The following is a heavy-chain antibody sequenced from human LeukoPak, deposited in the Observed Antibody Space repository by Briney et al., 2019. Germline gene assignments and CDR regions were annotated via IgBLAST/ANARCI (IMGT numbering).Heavy chain of an antibody. V-gene: IGHV7-4-1*02. CDR2: INTNTGNP. CDR3: AREYLAWKRKELDAFDI. Sequence: ASVKVSCKASGYTFTSYAMNWVRQAPGQGLEWMGWINTNTGNPTYAQGFTGRFVFSLDTSVSTAYLQISSLKAEDTAVYYCAREYLAWKRKELDAFDIWGQGTMVTVSS. D-gene: IGHD1-26*01. J-gene: IGHJ3*02. CDR1: GYTFTSYA.